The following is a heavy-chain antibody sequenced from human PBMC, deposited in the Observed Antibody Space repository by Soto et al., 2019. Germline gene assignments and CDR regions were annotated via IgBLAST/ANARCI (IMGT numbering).Heavy chain of an antibody. CDR3: AREALAIWLQSPLAYYGMAV. D-gene: IGHD5-12*01. J-gene: IGHJ6*02. CDR2: IIPIFGTA. V-gene: IGHV1-69*06. Sequence: SSVQVSCTASGGTFSSYAISWVRQAPGQGLEWMGGIIPIFGTANYAQKFQGRVTITADKSTSTAYMELSSLRSEDTAVYYCAREALAIWLQSPLAYYGMAVRGQGTTVTVSS. CDR1: GGTFSSYA.